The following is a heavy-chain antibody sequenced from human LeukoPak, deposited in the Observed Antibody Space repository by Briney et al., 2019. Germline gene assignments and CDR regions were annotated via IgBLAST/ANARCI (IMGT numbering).Heavy chain of an antibody. V-gene: IGHV3-9*01. CDR1: GFTFDDYA. Sequence: GRSLRLSCAASGFTFDDYAMHWVRQAPGKGLEWVSGISWNSGSIGYADFVKGRFTISRDNAKNSLYLQMNSLRAEDTALYYCAKDPNTSLGGMDVWGQGTTVTVSS. J-gene: IGHJ6*02. CDR3: AKDPNTSLGGMDV. CDR2: ISWNSGSI.